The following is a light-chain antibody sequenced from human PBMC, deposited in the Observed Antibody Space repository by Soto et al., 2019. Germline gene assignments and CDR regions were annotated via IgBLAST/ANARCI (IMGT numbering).Light chain of an antibody. CDR1: QSLLYSSNNKNY. CDR3: QQYYSTPRT. Sequence: DLLLTPSPHSLSVSLGERATVHCKSSQSLLYSSNNKNYLAWYQQKPGQPPKLLIYWASTRESGVPDRFSGSGSGTDFTLTIISLQAEDVAVYYCQQYYSTPRTFGQGTKVDIK. J-gene: IGKJ1*01. V-gene: IGKV4-1*01. CDR2: WAS.